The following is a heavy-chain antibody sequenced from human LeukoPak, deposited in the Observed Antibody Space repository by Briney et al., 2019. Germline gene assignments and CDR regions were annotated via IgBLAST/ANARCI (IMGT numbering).Heavy chain of an antibody. J-gene: IGHJ5*02. CDR3: ARGGDYGDYGDWFDP. CDR1: GFTFSSYG. V-gene: IGHV3-30*02. D-gene: IGHD4-17*01. Sequence: GGSLRLSCAASGFTFSSYGMYWVRQAPGKGLEWVAFIRYDGSNKYYADSVKGRFTISRENSKNTLYLQMNSLRAEDTAVYYCARGGDYGDYGDWFDPWGQGTLVTVSS. CDR2: IRYDGSNK.